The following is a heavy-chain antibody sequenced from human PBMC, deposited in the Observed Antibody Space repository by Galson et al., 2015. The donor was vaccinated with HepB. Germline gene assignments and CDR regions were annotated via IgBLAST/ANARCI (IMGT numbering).Heavy chain of an antibody. Sequence: SLRLSCAASGFTFSSYAMHWVRQAPGKGLEWVAVISYDGSNKYYADSVKGRFTISRDNSKNTLYLQMNSLRAEDTAVYYCARRYSGYDYPGMGTLKGVARHQTDFDYWGQGTLVTVSS. CDR2: ISYDGSNK. V-gene: IGHV3-30*04. D-gene: IGHD5-12*01. CDR3: ARRYSGYDYPGMGTLKGVARHQTDFDY. J-gene: IGHJ4*02. CDR1: GFTFSSYA.